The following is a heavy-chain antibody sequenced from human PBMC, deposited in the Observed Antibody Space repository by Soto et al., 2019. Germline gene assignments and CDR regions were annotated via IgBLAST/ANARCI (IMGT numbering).Heavy chain of an antibody. CDR2: ISSSSSYI. V-gene: IGHV3-21*01. Sequence: GSLRLSCAASGFTFSSYSMNWVRQAPGKGLEWVSSISSSSSYIYYADSVKGRFTISRDNAKNSLYLQMNSLRAEDTAVYYCARDQVRTAYGMDVWGQGTTVTVSS. J-gene: IGHJ6*02. CDR3: ARDQVRTAYGMDV. CDR1: GFTFSSYS. D-gene: IGHD2-21*01.